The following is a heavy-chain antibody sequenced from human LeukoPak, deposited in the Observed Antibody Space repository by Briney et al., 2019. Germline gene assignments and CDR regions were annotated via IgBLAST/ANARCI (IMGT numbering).Heavy chain of an antibody. D-gene: IGHD5-12*01. V-gene: IGHV3-48*01. CDR2: ISSDSSTI. CDR3: ARDRGYDYLNY. CDR1: GFTFSSYS. J-gene: IGHJ4*02. Sequence: PGGSLTPSCAASGFTFSSYSMNWVRRAPGKGLEWVSYISSDSSTIYYADSVKGRFTISRDNGKNSLYLEMNSLRADDTAVYYCARDRGYDYLNYWGQGTLVTVSS.